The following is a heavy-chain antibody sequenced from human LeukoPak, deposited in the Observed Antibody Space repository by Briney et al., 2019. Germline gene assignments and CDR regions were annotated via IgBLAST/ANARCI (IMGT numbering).Heavy chain of an antibody. CDR1: GFTFSNYW. CDR2: INGDASSI. J-gene: IGHJ4*02. Sequence: GGSLRLSCAASGFTFSNYWMQWVRQAPGKGLVWVSRINGDASSISYADSVKGRFTTSRDNAKNTLYLQMNSLRVEDTAVYYCARVWDKADYWGQGTLVTVSS. V-gene: IGHV3-74*01. CDR3: ARVWDKADY. D-gene: IGHD1-26*01.